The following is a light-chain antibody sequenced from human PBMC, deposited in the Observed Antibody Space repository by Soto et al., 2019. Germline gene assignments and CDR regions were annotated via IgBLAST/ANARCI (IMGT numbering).Light chain of an antibody. CDR2: SAS. CDR3: QTYNSAPWT. Sequence: DIQMTQSPSSLSASVGDRVTITCRASQDISSYLAWYQQKPGEVPKLLIYSASTLQSGVPSRFSGSGSGTDFTLTISSLQPEAPATYYCQTYNSAPWTFGQGTKVEIK. V-gene: IGKV1-27*01. J-gene: IGKJ1*01. CDR1: QDISSY.